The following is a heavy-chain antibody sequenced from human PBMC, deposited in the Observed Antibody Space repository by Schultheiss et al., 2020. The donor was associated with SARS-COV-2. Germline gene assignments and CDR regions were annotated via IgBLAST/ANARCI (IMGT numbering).Heavy chain of an antibody. V-gene: IGHV1-8*01. CDR2: MNPNSGNT. CDR1: GYTFTSYD. CDR3: ARPRTIGDWYFDL. D-gene: IGHD1-14*01. Sequence: ASVKVSCKASGYTFTSYDINWVRQATGQGLEWMGWMNPNSGNTGYAQKFQGRVTMTRNTSISTAYMELRSLRSDDTAVYYCARPRTIGDWYFDLWGRGTLVTVSS. J-gene: IGHJ2*01.